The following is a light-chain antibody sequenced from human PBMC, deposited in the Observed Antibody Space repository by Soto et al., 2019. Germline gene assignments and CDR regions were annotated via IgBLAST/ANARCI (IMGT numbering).Light chain of an antibody. V-gene: IGLV2-11*01. Sequence: QSALTQPRSVSVSPGQSVAISCTGTSSDVGGYNYVSWYQQHPGKAPKLMIYDVTKRPSGVPDRFSASKSGNTASLTISGLQADDEADYYCCSYAGSYSYVFGTGTKVTVL. CDR1: SSDVGGYNY. J-gene: IGLJ1*01. CDR3: CSYAGSYSYV. CDR2: DVT.